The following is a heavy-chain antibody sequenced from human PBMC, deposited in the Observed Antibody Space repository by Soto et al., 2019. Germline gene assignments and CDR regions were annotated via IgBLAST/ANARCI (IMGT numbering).Heavy chain of an antibody. CDR1: GFTFSSYR. V-gene: IGHV3-21*01. J-gene: IGHJ4*01. D-gene: IGHD5-12*01. Sequence: EVQLVESGGGLVKPGGSLRLSCAASGFTFSSYRMNWVRQAPGKGLEWVSSISSSSSYIYYADSVKGRFTISRDNAKNSLYLQMNSLRAEDTAVYYCARDDGDGYKSYYFDYWGQGTLVTVSS. CDR2: ISSSSSYI. CDR3: ARDDGDGYKSYYFDY.